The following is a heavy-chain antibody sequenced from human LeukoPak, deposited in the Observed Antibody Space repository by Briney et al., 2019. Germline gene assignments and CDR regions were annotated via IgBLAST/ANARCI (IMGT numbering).Heavy chain of an antibody. D-gene: IGHD6-19*01. CDR2: IGTAGDP. CDR1: GFTFSDSD. J-gene: IGHJ4*02. CDR3: ARGAYSSGWYGLDY. V-gene: IGHV3-13*05. Sequence: GGSLRLSCAASGFTFSDSDMHWVRQATGKGLEWVSAIGTAGDPYNPGSVKGRFTISRENAKYSFYLQMNSLRAGDTAVYYCARGAYSSGWYGLDYWGQGTLVTVSS.